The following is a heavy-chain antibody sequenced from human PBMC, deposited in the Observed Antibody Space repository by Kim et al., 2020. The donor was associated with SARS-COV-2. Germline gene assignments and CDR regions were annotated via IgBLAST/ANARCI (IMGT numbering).Heavy chain of an antibody. J-gene: IGHJ2*01. D-gene: IGHD3-10*01. CDR3: ASWRYGSDEDWYFDL. CDR1: GFTFDDYG. V-gene: IGHV3-20*01. Sequence: GGSLRLSCAASGFTFDDYGMSWVRQAPGKGLEWVSGINWNGGSTGYADSVKGRFTISRDNAKNSLYLQMNSLRAEDTALYHCASWRYGSDEDWYFDLWGRCTLVTVSS. CDR2: INWNGGST.